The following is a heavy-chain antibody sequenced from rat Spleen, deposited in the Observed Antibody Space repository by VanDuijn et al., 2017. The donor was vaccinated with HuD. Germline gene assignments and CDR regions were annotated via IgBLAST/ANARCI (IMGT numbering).Heavy chain of an antibody. V-gene: IGHV2-15*01. CDR3: ARGTGTAPYFDY. CDR2: IWSGGST. J-gene: IGHJ2*01. CDR1: GFSLHNFA. Sequence: QVQLKESGPGLVQPSQTLSLTCTVAGFSLHNFAINWVRQPPGKGLEWIGAIWSGGSTDYNSALKSRLSISRDTAESQVLLKINGLQTEDIATYYCARGTGTAPYFDYWGQGVMVTVSS. D-gene: IGHD1-2*01.